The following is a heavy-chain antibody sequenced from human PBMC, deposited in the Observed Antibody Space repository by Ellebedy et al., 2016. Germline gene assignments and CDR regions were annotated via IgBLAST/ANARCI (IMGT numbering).Heavy chain of an antibody. J-gene: IGHJ4*02. CDR2: IKSKTNGGTT. V-gene: IGHV3-15*01. CDR3: VNEFKGSFDF. D-gene: IGHD1-1*01. CDR1: GFSVSSNY. Sequence: GGSLRLSCVVSGFSVSSNYLSWVRQAPGKGLEWVGLIKSKTNGGTTDYAPPVKGRFTISRDDSESTLYLQMNSLRTEDTAVYYCVNEFKGSFDFWGQGTLVTVSS.